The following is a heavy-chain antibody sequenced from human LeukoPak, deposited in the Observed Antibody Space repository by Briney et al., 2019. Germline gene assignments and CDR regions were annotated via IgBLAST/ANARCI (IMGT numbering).Heavy chain of an antibody. CDR1: GGSISSYY. CDR2: IYYSGST. D-gene: IGHD4/OR15-4a*01. CDR3: ARDRGLTTSGGVGFDY. J-gene: IGHJ4*02. V-gene: IGHV4-59*01. Sequence: SETLSLTCTVSGGSISSYYWSWIRQPLGKGLEWIAYIYYSGSTNYNPSLKSRVTISVDTSKNQFSLKLSSVTAADTAVYYCARDRGLTTSGGVGFDYWGQGTLVTVSS.